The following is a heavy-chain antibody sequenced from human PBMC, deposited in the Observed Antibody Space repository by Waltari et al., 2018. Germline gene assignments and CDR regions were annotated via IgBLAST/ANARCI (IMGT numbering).Heavy chain of an antibody. J-gene: IGHJ5*02. CDR1: GGSISSSY. V-gene: IGHV4-59*01. CDR2: ISYSGNT. D-gene: IGHD3-10*01. Sequence: QVQLQESGPGLVKPSATLSLTCFVAGGSISSSYWSRFRQPPGKGLEWIGYISYSGNTNYNPSLKSRVTISVDTSKNQFSLSLSAVTAADTAVYYCARAGGFGSGSTTWGQGTLVTVSS. CDR3: ARAGGFGSGSTT.